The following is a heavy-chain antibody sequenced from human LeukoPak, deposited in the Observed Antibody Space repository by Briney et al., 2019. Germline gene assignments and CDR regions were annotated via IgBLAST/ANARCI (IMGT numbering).Heavy chain of an antibody. CDR3: ASTLRFLPYRRFDY. CDR2: IYQSGSGSS. Sequence: SETLSLTCSVSGGSIISSNYYWGWIRRPPGKGLEWIGSIYQSGSGSSYYDPSLKSRVTIFGDTSKNQFFLRLSSVTAADTAVYYCASTLRFLPYRRFDYWGQGTLVTVPS. J-gene: IGHJ4*02. CDR1: GGSIISSNYY. D-gene: IGHD3-3*01. V-gene: IGHV4-39*01.